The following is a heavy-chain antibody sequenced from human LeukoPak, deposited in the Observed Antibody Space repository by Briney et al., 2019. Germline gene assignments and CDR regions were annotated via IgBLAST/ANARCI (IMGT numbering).Heavy chain of an antibody. CDR2: INHSGST. Sequence: SEILSLTCAVYGGSFSGYYWSWIRQPPGKGLEWIGEINHSGSTNYNSSLKSRVTISVDKSKNQFSLKLSSVTAADTAVYYCARNHLNYDSSGYLAFDIWGQGTMVTVSS. CDR3: ARNHLNYDSSGYLAFDI. J-gene: IGHJ3*02. V-gene: IGHV4-34*01. CDR1: GGSFSGYY. D-gene: IGHD3-22*01.